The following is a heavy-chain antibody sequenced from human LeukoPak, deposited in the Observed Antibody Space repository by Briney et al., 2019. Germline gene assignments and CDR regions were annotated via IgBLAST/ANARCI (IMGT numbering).Heavy chain of an antibody. CDR3: TEGNPIGLSPY. CDR1: GFTFSDYF. CDR2: ISSTSTTI. Sequence: GGSLRLSCAASGFTFSDYFMGWIRQAPGTGLEWVSYISSTSTTIYYADSVKGRFTISRDNAKNSVFLQMNSLRADETAVYYCTEGNPIGLSPYWGQGTLVTVSS. V-gene: IGHV3-11*01. D-gene: IGHD2-15*01. J-gene: IGHJ4*02.